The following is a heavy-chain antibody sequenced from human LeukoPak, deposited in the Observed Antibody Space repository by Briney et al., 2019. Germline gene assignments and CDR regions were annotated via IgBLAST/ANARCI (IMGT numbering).Heavy chain of an antibody. CDR3: AGGYDYTSISIDY. D-gene: IGHD4-11*01. J-gene: IGHJ4*02. Sequence: SETLSLTCTVSGGSISSTNHYWSWIRQPPGKGLGWIGVIYYSGSTYYNPSLKSRVTISVDTSKNQFSLKLSSVTAADTAVYYCAGGYDYTSISIDYWGQGTLVTVSS. CDR1: GGSISSTNHY. CDR2: IYYSGST. V-gene: IGHV4-39*01.